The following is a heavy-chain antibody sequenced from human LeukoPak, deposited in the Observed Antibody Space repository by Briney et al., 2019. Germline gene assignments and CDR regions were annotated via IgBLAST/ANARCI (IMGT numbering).Heavy chain of an antibody. CDR3: ARDPRMGGDY. J-gene: IGHJ4*02. CDR2: IYYSGST. Sequence: SETLSLTCTVSGGSISSSSYYWGWIRQPPGKGLEWIGSIYYSGSTYYNPSLKSRVTISVDTSKNQFSLKLSSVTAADTAVYYCARDPRMGGDYWGQGTLVTVSS. V-gene: IGHV4-39*07. D-gene: IGHD3-16*01. CDR1: GGSISSSSYY.